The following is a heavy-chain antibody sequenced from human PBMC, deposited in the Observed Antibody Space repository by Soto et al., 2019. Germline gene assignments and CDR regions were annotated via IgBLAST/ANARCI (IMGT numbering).Heavy chain of an antibody. Sequence: QITLKESGPTLVQPTQTLTLTCTFSGFSVNTPGVGVGWIRQPPGKALEWLGFIFWDDDIRYSPSLKSRLTITKDTSKNQVVLTMANMDPVDTATYYCAHRAWKSYHDSSGSVFDYWGQGALVAVSS. J-gene: IGHJ4*02. V-gene: IGHV2-5*02. CDR3: AHRAWKSYHDSSGSVFDY. D-gene: IGHD3-22*01. CDR2: IFWDDDI. CDR1: GFSVNTPGVG.